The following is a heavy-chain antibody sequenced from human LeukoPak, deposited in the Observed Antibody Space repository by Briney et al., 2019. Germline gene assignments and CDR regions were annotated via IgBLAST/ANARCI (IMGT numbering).Heavy chain of an antibody. J-gene: IGHJ4*02. D-gene: IGHD3-3*01. CDR1: GFTFSSYW. CDR3: ARDYDFWYDYFDY. CDR2: IKQDGSEK. Sequence: GESLRLSCAASGFTFSSYWMSWVRQAPGKGLEWVANIKQDGSEKYYVNSVKGRFTISRDNAKNSLYLQMNSLRAEDTAVYYCARDYDFWYDYFDYWGQGTLVTVSS. V-gene: IGHV3-7*01.